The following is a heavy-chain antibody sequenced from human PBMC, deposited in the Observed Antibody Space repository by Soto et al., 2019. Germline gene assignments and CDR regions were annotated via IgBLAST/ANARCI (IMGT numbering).Heavy chain of an antibody. V-gene: IGHV4-38-2*01. CDR1: GYSISSGNY. Sequence: LSLTCAVSGYSISSGNYWAWIRQPPGRGLEWIGSLYHIGSTHYNTSLKSRVTISVDTSKNHFSLELSSVTAADTAIYYRRSSTSCYDESCVDVWGQGTMVTVSS. D-gene: IGHD2-2*01. J-gene: IGHJ6*02. CDR3: RSSTSCYDESCVDV. CDR2: LYHIGST.